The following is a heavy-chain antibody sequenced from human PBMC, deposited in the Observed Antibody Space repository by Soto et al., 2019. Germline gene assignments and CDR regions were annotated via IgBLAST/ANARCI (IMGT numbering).Heavy chain of an antibody. CDR1: GGTFSTYG. D-gene: IGHD3-10*02. Sequence: QVQLVQSGAEVKKPGSSVKVSCKSSGGTFSTYGFFWVRQAPGQGREWMGGSIPIFGTTNYAQKFQDRVTITTDESTRTVYMELTSLKSEDTDVYYCASGGVRVLCSPSRIDPWGQGTVVCVSS. V-gene: IGHV1-69*01. CDR2: SIPIFGTT. J-gene: IGHJ5*02. CDR3: ASGGVRVLCSPSRIDP.